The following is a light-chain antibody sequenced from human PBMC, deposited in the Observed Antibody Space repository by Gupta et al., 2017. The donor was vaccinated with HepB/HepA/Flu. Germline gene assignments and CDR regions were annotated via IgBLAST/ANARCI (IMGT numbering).Light chain of an antibody. CDR1: QSASSSY. CDR2: GAS. Sequence: LFTLSPGTLSLSPGERATLSCRASQSASSSYLAWYQQKPGQAPRLLIYGASSRATGIPDRFSGSGSGTDFTLTISRLEPEDFAVYYCQQYGSSPRTFGQGTKVEIK. J-gene: IGKJ1*01. V-gene: IGKV3-20*01. CDR3: QQYGSSPRT.